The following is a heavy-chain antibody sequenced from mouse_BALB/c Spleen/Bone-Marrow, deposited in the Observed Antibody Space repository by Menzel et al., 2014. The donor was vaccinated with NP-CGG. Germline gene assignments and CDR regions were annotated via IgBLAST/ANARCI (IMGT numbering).Heavy chain of an antibody. D-gene: IGHD2-14*01. Sequence: VQRVESGAELVRPGTSVEISCKASGYTFTNYWLDWVKQRPGHGLEWIGDIYPGGGYTNYNEKFKGKATLTADTSSSTAYMQLSSLTSEDSAVYFCAREVRRYFDVWGAGTTVTVSS. CDR2: IYPGGGYT. J-gene: IGHJ1*01. V-gene: IGHV1-63*02. CDR1: GYTFTNYW. CDR3: AREVRRYFDV.